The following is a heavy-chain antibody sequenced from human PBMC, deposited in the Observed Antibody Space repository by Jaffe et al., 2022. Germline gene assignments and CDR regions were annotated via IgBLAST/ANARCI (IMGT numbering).Heavy chain of an antibody. CDR3: ARASSVVSPSNYNYYYMDV. V-gene: IGHV3-48*03. D-gene: IGHD2-2*01. J-gene: IGHJ6*03. CDR1: GFAFNFYE. Sequence: EVQLVESGGGLVQPGGSLRLSCAASGFAFNFYEMAWVRQAPGKGLEWVSYIGPSGTTIYYADSVKGRFTIARDNAKNSLYLQMNTLRAEDTAVYYCARASSVVSPSNYNYYYMDVWGKGTTVTVSS. CDR2: IGPSGTTI.